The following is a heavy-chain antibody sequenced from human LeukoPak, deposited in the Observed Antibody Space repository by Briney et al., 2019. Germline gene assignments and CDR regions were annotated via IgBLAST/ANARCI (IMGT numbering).Heavy chain of an antibody. CDR2: IYYSGST. D-gene: IGHD6-13*01. CDR3: ARDPGAAENWFDP. V-gene: IGHV4-59*12. CDR1: GGSISSYY. J-gene: IGHJ5*02. Sequence: SETLSLTCTVSGGSISSYYWSWIRQPPGKGLEWIGYIYYSGSTNYNPSLKSRVTISVDTSKNQFSLKLSSVTAADTAVYYCARDPGAAENWFDPWGQGTLVTVSS.